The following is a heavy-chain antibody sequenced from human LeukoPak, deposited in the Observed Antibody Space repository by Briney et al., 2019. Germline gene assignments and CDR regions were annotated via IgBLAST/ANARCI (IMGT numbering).Heavy chain of an antibody. V-gene: IGHV7-4-1*02. J-gene: IGHJ6*02. CDR1: GYTFTIYA. Sequence: ASLKVSCKASGYTFTIYAMNWGRPAPGQGRGWRGWFNANTGNPTYTQGFTGRFVFSLDTSVSTAYLQISSLKAEDTAVYYCARDASGYCSGGSCQGYYYYGMDVWGQGTTVTVSS. CDR3: ARDASGYCSGGSCQGYYYYGMDV. CDR2: FNANTGNP. D-gene: IGHD2-15*01.